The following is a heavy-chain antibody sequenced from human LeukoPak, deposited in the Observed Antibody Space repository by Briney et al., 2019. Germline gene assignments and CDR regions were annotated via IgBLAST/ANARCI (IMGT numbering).Heavy chain of an antibody. CDR3: ASSRYSSSFYYMDV. J-gene: IGHJ6*03. V-gene: IGHV4-4*07. CDR1: GGSISSYY. D-gene: IGHD6-6*01. Sequence: SETLSLTCTVSGGSISSYYWSWVRQPAGKGLEWIGRIHTSGSTNYNPSLKSRVTMSVDTSKNQFSLKLSSVTAADTAVYYCASSRYSSSFYYMDVWGKGTTVTVSS. CDR2: IHTSGST.